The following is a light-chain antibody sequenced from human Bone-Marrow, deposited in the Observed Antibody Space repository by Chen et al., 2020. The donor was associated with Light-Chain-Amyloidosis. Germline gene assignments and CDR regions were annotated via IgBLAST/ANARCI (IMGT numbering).Light chain of an antibody. Sequence: SSELTQDPAVSVTLGQTVRITCQGDSLRYYPATWYQQKPGQAPVLVISRNNNRPSGIPDRFSGSSSGNAASLTITGAQAEDEADYHGSSRETTGNHLLFGGGTSLTVL. CDR1: SLRYYP. V-gene: IGLV3-19*01. CDR3: SSRETTGNHLL. J-gene: IGLJ2*01. CDR2: RNN.